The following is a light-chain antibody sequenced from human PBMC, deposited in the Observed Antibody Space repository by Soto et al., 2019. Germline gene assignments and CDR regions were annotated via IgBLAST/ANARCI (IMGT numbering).Light chain of an antibody. V-gene: IGKV1-33*01. J-gene: IGKJ2*02. Sequence: DIQMTQSPSSLSASVGDRVTITCQASQDISNYLNWYQQKPGKAPKLLIYDASNLETGVPSRFSGSGSGTDFTFTISSLQPEDIAIYYCQQYENFPRTFGQGTKLEIK. CDR2: DAS. CDR1: QDISNY. CDR3: QQYENFPRT.